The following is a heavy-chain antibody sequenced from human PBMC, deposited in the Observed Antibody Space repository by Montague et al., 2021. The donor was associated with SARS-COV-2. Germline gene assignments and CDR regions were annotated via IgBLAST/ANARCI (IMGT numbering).Heavy chain of an antibody. CDR2: INHRGTS. D-gene: IGHD3-22*01. CDR1: GGSLSDNY. V-gene: IGHV4-34*01. J-gene: IGHJ4*02. Sequence: SETLSLTCAVYGGSLSDNYWSWIRKPPGKGLEWIGEINHRGTSNYNPSLKSRVSISVDTSKNQFSLYLGSVTAADTAVYYCARGRQHFNMIVVVMTGGEYYFDCWGQGTLVTVSS. CDR3: ARGRQHFNMIVVVMTGGEYYFDC.